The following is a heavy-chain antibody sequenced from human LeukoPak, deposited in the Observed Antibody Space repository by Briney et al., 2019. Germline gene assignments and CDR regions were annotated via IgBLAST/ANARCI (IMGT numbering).Heavy chain of an antibody. CDR1: GGSISSYY. J-gene: IGHJ4*02. CDR2: IYTSGST. CDR3: ARGYSSSFFDY. V-gene: IGHV4-4*07. D-gene: IGHD6-13*01. Sequence: SETLSLTCTVSGGSISSYYWSWIRQLAGKGLEWIGRIYTSGSTNYNPSPKSRVTMSVDTSKNQFSLKLSSVTAADTAVYYCARGYSSSFFDYWGQGTLVTVSS.